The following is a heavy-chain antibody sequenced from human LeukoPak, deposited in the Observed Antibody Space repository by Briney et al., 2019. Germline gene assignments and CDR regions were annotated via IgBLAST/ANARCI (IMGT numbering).Heavy chain of an antibody. V-gene: IGHV3-33*01. CDR3: ARDPMTTVTMGLGDY. CDR1: GFTFSSYG. Sequence: GGSLRLSCAASGFTFSSYGMHWVRQAPGKGLEWVAIIWYDGTNTYYADSVKGRFTISRDNSKNTLYLQMNSLRAEDTAVYYCARDPMTTVTMGLGDYWGQGTLVTVSS. CDR2: IWYDGTNT. D-gene: IGHD4-17*01. J-gene: IGHJ4*02.